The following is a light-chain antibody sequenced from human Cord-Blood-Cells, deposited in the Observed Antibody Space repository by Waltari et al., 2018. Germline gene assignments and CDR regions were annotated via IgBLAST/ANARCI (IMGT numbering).Light chain of an antibody. Sequence: DIPMTQPPPPTSAPVGDRVTTTSRASPNINSYLNWYQQKPGKAPKLLIYAASSLQSGVPSRFSGSGSGTDFTLTISSLQAEDVATYYCQQSYSTPYTFGQGTKLEIK. V-gene: IGKV1-39*01. J-gene: IGKJ2*01. CDR2: AAS. CDR1: PNINSY. CDR3: QQSYSTPYT.